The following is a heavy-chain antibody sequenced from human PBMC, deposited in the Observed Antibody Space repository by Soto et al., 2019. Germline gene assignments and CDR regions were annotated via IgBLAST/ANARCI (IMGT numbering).Heavy chain of an antibody. D-gene: IGHD3-16*02. J-gene: IGHJ4*02. CDR3: AVGGGDLSLTPFDY. V-gene: IGHV1-69*13. CDR1: GGTFSNYA. Sequence: SVKVSCKASGGTFSNYAISWVRQAPGHGLEWVGGIIPLTETPVYAQTVQGRLTITADEITSAAYMELNSLRPEDTAVYFCAVGGGDLSLTPFDYWGQGTLVTVSS. CDR2: IIPLTETP.